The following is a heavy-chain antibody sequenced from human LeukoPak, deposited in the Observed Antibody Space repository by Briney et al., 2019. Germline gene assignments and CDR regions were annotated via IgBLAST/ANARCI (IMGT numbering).Heavy chain of an antibody. CDR2: TYYRSKWYN. V-gene: IGHV6-1*01. CDR1: GDSVSSNSAA. D-gene: IGHD3-10*01. Sequence: SQTLSLIYAISGDSVSSNSAAWNWIRQSPSRGLEWLGRTYYRSKWYNDYAVSVKSRITINPDTSKNQFSLQLNSVTPEDTAVYYCARLYYYGSGSYYAFDIWGQGTMVTVSS. J-gene: IGHJ3*02. CDR3: ARLYYYGSGSYYAFDI.